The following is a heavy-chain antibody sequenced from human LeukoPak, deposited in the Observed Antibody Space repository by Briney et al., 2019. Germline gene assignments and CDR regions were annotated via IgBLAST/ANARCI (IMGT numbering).Heavy chain of an antibody. J-gene: IGHJ4*02. Sequence: ASVKVSCKASGGTFSSYAISWVRQAPGQGLEWVGGIIPIFGTANYAQKFQGRVTITTDESTSTAYMELSSLRSEDTAVYYCARLGGPNSYGYGYWGQGTLVTVSP. D-gene: IGHD5-18*01. CDR3: ARLGGPNSYGYGY. V-gene: IGHV1-69*05. CDR2: IIPIFGTA. CDR1: GGTFSSYA.